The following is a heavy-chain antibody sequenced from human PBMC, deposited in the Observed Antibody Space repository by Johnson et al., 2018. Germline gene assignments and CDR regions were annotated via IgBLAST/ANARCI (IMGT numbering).Heavy chain of an antibody. V-gene: IGHV3-30*03. Sequence: QVQLVQSGGGVVQPGRSLRLSCAVSGFTFSTYGMHWVRQAPGKGLEWVAVISYDGSNKYYADSVKGRFTISRDNSKNTLYLQMNSLRAGDTAVDYCARDKVAGGSYYYYYYMDVWGKGTTVTVSS. CDR3: ARDKVAGGSYYYYYYMDV. D-gene: IGHD6-19*01. CDR1: GFTFSTYG. CDR2: ISYDGSNK. J-gene: IGHJ6*03.